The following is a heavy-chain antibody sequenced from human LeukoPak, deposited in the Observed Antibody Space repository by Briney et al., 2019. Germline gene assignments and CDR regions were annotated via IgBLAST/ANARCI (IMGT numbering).Heavy chain of an antibody. Sequence: GGSLRLSCAASGFTFSSYAMSWVRQAPGKGLEWASAISGSGGSTYYADSVKGRFTISRDNSKNTLYLQMNSLRAEDTAVYYCAKDKNYGVDNWFDPWGQGTLVTVSS. CDR3: AKDKNYGVDNWFDP. J-gene: IGHJ5*02. CDR2: ISGSGGST. D-gene: IGHD4-17*01. V-gene: IGHV3-23*01. CDR1: GFTFSSYA.